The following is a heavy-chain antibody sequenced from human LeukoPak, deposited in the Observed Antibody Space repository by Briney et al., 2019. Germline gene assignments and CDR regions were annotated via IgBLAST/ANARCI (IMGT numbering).Heavy chain of an antibody. Sequence: GGSLRLSCAASGFTFSTYAMSWVRQAPGKGLGWVSAVRGSGSDTYYADSVKGRFTISRDNSKNTLHLQMNSLRAEDTAIYYCAKTSRVNSAYDSPFDYWGQGTLVTVSS. D-gene: IGHD5-12*01. V-gene: IGHV3-23*01. CDR1: GFTFSTYA. CDR3: AKTSRVNSAYDSPFDY. CDR2: VRGSGSDT. J-gene: IGHJ4*02.